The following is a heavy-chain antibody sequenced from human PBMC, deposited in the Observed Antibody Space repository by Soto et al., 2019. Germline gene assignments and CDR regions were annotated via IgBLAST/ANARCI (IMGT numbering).Heavy chain of an antibody. D-gene: IGHD3-10*01. CDR3: TRGPRPISTGTGAY. V-gene: IGHV3-74*01. J-gene: IGHJ4*02. CDR2: IYNDGTYS. Sequence: WGSLRLSCAASGFIFKMYWMHWVRQSPGKGLVRISRIYNDGTYSDYADSVRGRFTISRDNVNDTLYLQMNNLRAEDSGLYYCTRGPRPISTGTGAYWGQGTQVTVSS. CDR1: GFIFKMYW.